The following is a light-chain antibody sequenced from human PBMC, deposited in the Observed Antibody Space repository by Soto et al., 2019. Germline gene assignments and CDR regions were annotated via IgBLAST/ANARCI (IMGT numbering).Light chain of an antibody. V-gene: IGLV2-8*01. CDR2: EIT. CDR3: SSYAGNNNLV. J-gene: IGLJ2*01. CDR1: SSDVGGYNY. Sequence: QSALTQPPSASGSPGQSVTISCTGTSSDVGGYNYVSWYQQHPGKAPKLMIYEITERPSGVSDRFSGSKSGNTASLTVSGLQAEDEADYYCSSYAGNNNLVFGGGTKVTVL.